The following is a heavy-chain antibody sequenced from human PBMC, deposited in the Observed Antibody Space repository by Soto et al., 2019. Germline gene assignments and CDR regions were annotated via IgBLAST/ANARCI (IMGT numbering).Heavy chain of an antibody. J-gene: IGHJ3*02. Sequence: GASVKVSCKASGYTFTSYDINWVRQATGQGLGWMGWMNPNSGNTGYAQKFQGRVTMTRNTSISTAYMELSSLRSEDTAVYYCARATPGQLLRRFAFDIWGQGTMVTVSS. V-gene: IGHV1-8*01. D-gene: IGHD2-15*01. CDR2: MNPNSGNT. CDR1: GYTFTSYD. CDR3: ARATPGQLLRRFAFDI.